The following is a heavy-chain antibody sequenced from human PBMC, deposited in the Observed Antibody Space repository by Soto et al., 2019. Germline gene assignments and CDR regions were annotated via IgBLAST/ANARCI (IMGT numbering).Heavy chain of an antibody. Sequence: VGSLSLSCAASGFTFSSYAMHWVRQAPGKGLEWVAVISYDGSNKYYADSVKGRFTISRDNSKNTLYLQMNSRRAEDTAVYYCAREAWFGEFTFDYWGEGTLVTVSS. D-gene: IGHD3-10*01. CDR1: GFTFSSYA. J-gene: IGHJ4*02. CDR3: AREAWFGEFTFDY. V-gene: IGHV3-30-3*01. CDR2: ISYDGSNK.